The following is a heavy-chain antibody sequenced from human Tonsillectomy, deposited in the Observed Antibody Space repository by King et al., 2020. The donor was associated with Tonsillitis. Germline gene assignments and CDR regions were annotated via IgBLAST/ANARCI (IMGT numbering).Heavy chain of an antibody. V-gene: IGHV5-51*01. CDR3: ARSSDGGYYFDY. D-gene: IGHD3-10*01. Sequence: VQLVESGAEVKKPGESLKISCKTSGYIFANNWIAWVRQMPGKGLEWVGIIYPGDSDTRYSPSFEGQVTISADKSISTAYLQWSSLKASDTAIFYCARSSDGGYYFDYWGLGTLVIVSS. J-gene: IGHJ4*02. CDR2: IYPGDSDT. CDR1: GYIFANNW.